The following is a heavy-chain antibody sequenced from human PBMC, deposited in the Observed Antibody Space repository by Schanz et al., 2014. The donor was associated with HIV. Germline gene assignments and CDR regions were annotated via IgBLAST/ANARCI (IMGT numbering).Heavy chain of an antibody. V-gene: IGHV3-33*01. CDR3: ARAPSDFWMAYFDY. D-gene: IGHD3-3*01. CDR2: IWYDGSYK. CDR1: GFTFSNFA. J-gene: IGHJ4*02. Sequence: VQLVESGGGVVQPGRSLRLSCAASGFTFSNFAMHWVRQAPGKGLEWAAVIWYDGSYKYYADSVKGRFTTSRDNSKNTLYLQMNSLRAEDTAVYYCARAPSDFWMAYFDYWGQGTLVTVSS.